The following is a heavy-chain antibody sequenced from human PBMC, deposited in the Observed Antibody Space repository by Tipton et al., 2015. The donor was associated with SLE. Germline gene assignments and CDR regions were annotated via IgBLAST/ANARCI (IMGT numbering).Heavy chain of an antibody. D-gene: IGHD1-26*01. Sequence: TLSLTCTVTGGSISSYYWSWIRQPPGKGLEWIGSIHYTGSTNYNPSLKSRVSISVDTSKSQFSLNLSSVTAADTAVYYCARRGGSYHSPFQYWGQGTLVTVSS. CDR1: GGSISSYY. CDR2: IHYTGST. V-gene: IGHV4-39*01. J-gene: IGHJ1*01. CDR3: ARRGGSYHSPFQY.